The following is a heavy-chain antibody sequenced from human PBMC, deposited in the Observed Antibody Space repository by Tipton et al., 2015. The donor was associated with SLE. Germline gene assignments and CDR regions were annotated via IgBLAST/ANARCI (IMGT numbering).Heavy chain of an antibody. CDR3: ARGGSSSWPFDY. Sequence: SLRLSCAASGFIFSDYYMSWIRQAPGKGLECVSYISSSGSTIYYADSVKGRFTISRDNARNSLHLQMNSLRAEDTAVYYCARGGSSSWPFDYWGQGTLVTVSS. CDR1: GFIFSDYY. J-gene: IGHJ4*02. CDR2: ISSSGSTI. V-gene: IGHV3-11*04. D-gene: IGHD6-13*01.